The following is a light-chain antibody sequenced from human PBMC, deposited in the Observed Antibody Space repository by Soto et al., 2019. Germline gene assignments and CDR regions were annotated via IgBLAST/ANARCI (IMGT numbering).Light chain of an antibody. CDR3: SSYTCSSTLYV. CDR2: EVS. V-gene: IGLV2-14*01. Sequence: QSALTQPASVSGSPGQSITISCIGTSSDVGGYNYVSWYQQHPGKAPKLMIYEVSNRPSGVSNRFSGSKSGNTASLTISGLQAEDEADYYCSSYTCSSTLYVFGTGTKVTVL. CDR1: SSDVGGYNY. J-gene: IGLJ1*01.